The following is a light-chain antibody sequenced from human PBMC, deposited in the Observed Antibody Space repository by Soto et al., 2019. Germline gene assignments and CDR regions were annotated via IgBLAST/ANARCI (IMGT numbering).Light chain of an antibody. CDR1: RSDIGVSTF. V-gene: IGLV2-14*01. J-gene: IGLJ2*01. CDR3: SSYTTSHTLG. CDR2: EVS. Sequence: QSALTQPASVSESPGQSITISCTGTRSDIGVSTFVSWYQQHPGKAPELIIYEVSDRPSGVSHRFSGSKSGNTASLTISGLQAEDEADYYCSSYTTSHTLGFGGGTKLTVL.